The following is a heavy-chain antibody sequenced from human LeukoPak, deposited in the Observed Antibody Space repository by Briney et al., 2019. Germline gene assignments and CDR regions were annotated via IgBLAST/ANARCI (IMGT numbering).Heavy chain of an antibody. J-gene: IGHJ3*02. D-gene: IGHD3-22*01. Sequence: GSLIPSCAPSALTFTDHWMTCVRPAPEEGRGWVANINPDGSDMHYVAPVRGRFTISRDHPKNSLYLKMNSLGAEDTAVYYCARDPYDRGGYGAFEIWGRGTVVTVSS. V-gene: IGHV3-7*01. CDR3: ARDPYDRGGYGAFEI. CDR1: ALTFTDHW. CDR2: INPDGSDM.